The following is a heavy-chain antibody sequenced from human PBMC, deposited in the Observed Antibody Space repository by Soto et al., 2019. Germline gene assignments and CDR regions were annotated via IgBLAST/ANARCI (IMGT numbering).Heavy chain of an antibody. CDR1: GFTFARDR. CDR2: INQDGNED. V-gene: IGHV3-7*01. CDR3: ARTGDGHHDFLDY. D-gene: IGHD1-1*01. J-gene: IGHJ4*02. Sequence: PXGALRLSSADSGFTFARDRMNGVRQAPGKGLEWVANINQDGNEDNLLDSVKGRFTISRDNAKNSLFLQMNSLRVDDTAVYSCARTGDGHHDFLDYWGQGALVTVSS.